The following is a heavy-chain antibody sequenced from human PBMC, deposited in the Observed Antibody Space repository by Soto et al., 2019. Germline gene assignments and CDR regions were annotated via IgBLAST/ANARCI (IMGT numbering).Heavy chain of an antibody. CDR3: ASQYYRIFTGYFYYMDV. CDR1: GFAFSSYA. CDR2: ISDSGGAT. D-gene: IGHD3-9*01. V-gene: IGHV3-23*01. Sequence: GGSLRLSCAASGFAFSSYAMSWVRQAPGEGLEWVSSISDSGGATYYADSVKGRFTISRDNSKNTLYLQMNSLRAEDTAIYYCASQYYRIFTGYFYYMDVWGKRTTVTVSS. J-gene: IGHJ6*03.